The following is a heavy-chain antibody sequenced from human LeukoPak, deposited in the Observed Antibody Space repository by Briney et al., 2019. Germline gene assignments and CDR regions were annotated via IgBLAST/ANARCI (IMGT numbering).Heavy chain of an antibody. D-gene: IGHD6-19*01. Sequence: ASVKVSCKASGYTFTSYDINWVRQATGQGLEWMGWMNPNSGNTGYAQKFQGRVTMTRSTSISTAYMELSSLRSEDTAVYYCARGRIAVAGTPVDYWGQGTLVTVSS. V-gene: IGHV1-8*01. CDR3: ARGRIAVAGTPVDY. CDR2: MNPNSGNT. J-gene: IGHJ4*02. CDR1: GYTFTSYD.